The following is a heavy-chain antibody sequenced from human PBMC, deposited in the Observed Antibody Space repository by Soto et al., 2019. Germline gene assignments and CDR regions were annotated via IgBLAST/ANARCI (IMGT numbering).Heavy chain of an antibody. CDR2: FYDGNT. CDR3: ATTRGLAVGGSFDY. J-gene: IGHJ4*02. CDR1: GGSITRGSSY. D-gene: IGHD3-10*01. V-gene: IGHV4-39*01. Sequence: PSETLSLTCIVSGGSITRGSSYWAWIRQPPGKGLEWVGTFYDGNTYHNPSLRSRITIAVDTSKNQFSLKLNSVAAADTAFYYCATTRGLAVGGSFDYWGQGMLVTVS.